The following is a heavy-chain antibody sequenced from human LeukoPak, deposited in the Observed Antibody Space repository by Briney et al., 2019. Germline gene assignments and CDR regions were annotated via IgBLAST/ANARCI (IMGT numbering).Heavy chain of an antibody. Sequence: SETLSLTCAVYGGSFSGYYWSWIRQPPGKGLEWIGEINHSGSTNYNPSLKSRVTISVDTSKNQFSLKLSSVTAADTAVYYCARRATMVRGATSTAYYFDYWGQGTLVTVSS. CDR1: GGSFSGYY. CDR2: INHSGST. CDR3: ARRATMVRGATSTAYYFDY. J-gene: IGHJ4*02. V-gene: IGHV4-34*01. D-gene: IGHD3-10*01.